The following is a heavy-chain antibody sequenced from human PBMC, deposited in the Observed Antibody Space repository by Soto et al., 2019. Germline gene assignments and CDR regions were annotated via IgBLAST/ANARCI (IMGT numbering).Heavy chain of an antibody. J-gene: IGHJ2*01. Sequence: EVQLVESGGGLVQPGRSLRLSCAASGFTFDDYAMHWVRQAPGKGLEWVSGISWNSGSIGYADSVKGRFTISRDNAKNSLYLQMNSLRAEDTALYYCARATPDYVAEQHWYFDLWGRGTLVTVSS. CDR2: ISWNSGSI. D-gene: IGHD4-17*01. CDR3: ARATPDYVAEQHWYFDL. V-gene: IGHV3-9*01. CDR1: GFTFDDYA.